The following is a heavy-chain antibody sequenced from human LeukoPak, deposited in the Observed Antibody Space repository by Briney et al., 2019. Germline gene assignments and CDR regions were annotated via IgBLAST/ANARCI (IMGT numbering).Heavy chain of an antibody. V-gene: IGHV3-48*03. CDR3: ARDTDYGGPFDY. D-gene: IGHD4-23*01. CDR1: VTPSSYE. J-gene: IGHJ4*02. CDR2: ISSGGSTI. Sequence: RGSLRLSCAAPLVTPSSYETHWGSPVLGKGLGWVSYISSGGSTIYYADSVKGRFTISRDNAKNSLYLQMNSLRAEDTAVYYCARDTDYGGPFDYWGQGTLVTVSS.